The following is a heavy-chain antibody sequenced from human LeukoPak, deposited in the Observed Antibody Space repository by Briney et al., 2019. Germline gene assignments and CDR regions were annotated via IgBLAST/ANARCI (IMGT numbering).Heavy chain of an antibody. D-gene: IGHD5-24*01. CDR3: VRGDCYNFFDY. J-gene: IGHJ4*02. V-gene: IGHV3-53*01. CDR1: GFTVSSSY. CDR2: IYIGGNT. Sequence: GGSLRLSCAASGFTVSSSYMSWVRQAPGKGLEWVSVIYIGGNTYYAESVKGRFTISRDNSENTLYLQLNSLRAEDTAVYYCVRGDCYNFFDYWGQGTLVTVSS.